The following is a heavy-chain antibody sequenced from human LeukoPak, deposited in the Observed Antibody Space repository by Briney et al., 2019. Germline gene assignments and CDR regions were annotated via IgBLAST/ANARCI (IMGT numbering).Heavy chain of an antibody. V-gene: IGHV3-66*02. CDR3: VRQGGGDNCR. D-gene: IGHD4-23*01. CDR1: GFTFSSYS. CDR2: MYPWGSA. J-gene: IGHJ4*01. Sequence: GGSLRLSCAASGFTFSSYSMNWVRQAPGKGLEWVSIMYPWGSAFYTDSVKGRFTVTRDESKNMMFLQMNTLRPDDTAMYYCVRQGGGDNCRWGQGALVTVSS.